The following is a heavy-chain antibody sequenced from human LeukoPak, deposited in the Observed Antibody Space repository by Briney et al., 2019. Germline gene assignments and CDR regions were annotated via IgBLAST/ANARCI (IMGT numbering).Heavy chain of an antibody. CDR3: ARATKLLWFGELLEKGSYYFDY. V-gene: IGHV4-59*01. Sequence: SETLPLTCTVSGGSISSYYWSWIRQPPGKGLEWIGYIYYSGSTNYNPSLKSRVTISVDTSKNQFSLKLSSVIAADTAVYYCARATKLLWFGELLEKGSYYFDYWGQGTLVTVSS. J-gene: IGHJ4*02. CDR2: IYYSGST. D-gene: IGHD3-10*01. CDR1: GGSISSYY.